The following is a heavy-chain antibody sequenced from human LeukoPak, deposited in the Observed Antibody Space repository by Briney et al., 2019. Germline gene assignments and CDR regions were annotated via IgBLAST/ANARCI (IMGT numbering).Heavy chain of an antibody. CDR1: GGSISSYY. D-gene: IGHD6-13*01. V-gene: IGHV4-59*08. J-gene: IGHJ3*02. Sequence: PSETLSLTCTVSGGSISSYYWSWIRQPPGKGLELIGYIYYSGSTNYNPSLKSRVTISVDTSKNQFSLKLSSVTAADTAVYYCARLPSSSWYSAFDIWGQGTMVTVSS. CDR2: IYYSGST. CDR3: ARLPSSSWYSAFDI.